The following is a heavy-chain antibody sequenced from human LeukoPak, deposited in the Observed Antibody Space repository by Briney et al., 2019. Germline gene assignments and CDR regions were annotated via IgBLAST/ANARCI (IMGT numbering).Heavy chain of an antibody. CDR2: IYTSGST. J-gene: IGHJ4*02. Sequence: SETLSLTCTVSGGSISSSSYYWGWIRQPGGRGLEWNGRIYTSGSTNYNPSLKSRVTISVDTSKNQFSLKLSSVTAADTAVYYCARSPMVRGVISIFDYWGQGTLVTVSS. V-gene: IGHV4-61*02. D-gene: IGHD3-10*01. CDR1: GGSISSSSYY. CDR3: ARSPMVRGVISIFDY.